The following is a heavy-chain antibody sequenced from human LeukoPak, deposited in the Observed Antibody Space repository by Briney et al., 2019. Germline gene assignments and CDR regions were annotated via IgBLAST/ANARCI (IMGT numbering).Heavy chain of an antibody. CDR2: ISSSSSTI. Sequence: GGSLRLSCAASGFTFSSYAMSWVRQAPGKGLEWVSYISSSSSTIYYADSVKGRFTISRDNAKNSLYLQMNSLRAEDTAVYYCARDSRYSGSYHQIWGQGTLVTVSS. D-gene: IGHD1-26*01. J-gene: IGHJ4*02. CDR1: GFTFSSYA. CDR3: ARDSRYSGSYHQI. V-gene: IGHV3-48*01.